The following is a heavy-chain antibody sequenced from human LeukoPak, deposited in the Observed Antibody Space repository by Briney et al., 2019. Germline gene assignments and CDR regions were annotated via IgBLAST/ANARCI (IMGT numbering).Heavy chain of an antibody. CDR2: ISGSRGYT. CDR3: ARDRPSAVAPTWGTFDI. Sequence: ASVKVSCKASGYTFSSFGISWVRQAHGQGLEWMGWISGSRGYTKYAQKLQGRLSMTTDTSTNTSYMDLSSLRSDDTAVYYCARDRPSAVAPTWGTFDIWGQGTTVTVSS. CDR1: GYTFSSFG. J-gene: IGHJ3*02. V-gene: IGHV1-18*01. D-gene: IGHD5-12*01.